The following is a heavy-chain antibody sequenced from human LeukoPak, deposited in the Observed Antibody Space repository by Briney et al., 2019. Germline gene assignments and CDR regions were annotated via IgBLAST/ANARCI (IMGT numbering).Heavy chain of an antibody. D-gene: IGHD2-15*01. V-gene: IGHV1-18*01. J-gene: IGHJ5*02. CDR1: GYTFTSYG. Sequence: ASVKVSCKASGYTFTSYGISWVRQAPGQGLEWMGWISAYNGNTNYAQKLQGRVTMTTDTSTSTAYMELSSLRSEDTAVYYCARDGGYCSGGSCYSENWFDPWGQGTLVTVSS. CDR3: ARDGGYCSGGSCYSENWFDP. CDR2: ISAYNGNT.